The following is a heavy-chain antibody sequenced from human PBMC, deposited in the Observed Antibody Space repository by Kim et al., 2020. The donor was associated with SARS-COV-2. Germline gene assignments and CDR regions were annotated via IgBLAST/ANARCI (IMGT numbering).Heavy chain of an antibody. CDR1: GFTFRDYA. Sequence: GGSLRLSCAASGFTFRDYAMHWVRQAPGKGLEWVSGIYGDGGSTFYTDSVKGRFTISRDNSKNTVYLQMNSLRSEDAALYYCAKAAFDDKGGGFDDWGQGTLVTVSS. J-gene: IGHJ4*02. CDR2: IYGDGGST. CDR3: AKAAFDDKGGGFDD. V-gene: IGHV3-23*01. D-gene: IGHD6-25*01.